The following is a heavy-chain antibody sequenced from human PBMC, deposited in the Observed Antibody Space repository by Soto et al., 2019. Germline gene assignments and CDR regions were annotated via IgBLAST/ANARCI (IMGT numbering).Heavy chain of an antibody. CDR2: ISTSGDT. D-gene: IGHD2-21*02. V-gene: IGHV3-21*01. CDR1: GFTFSTYS. J-gene: IGHJ6*02. CDR3: AREETAWPLAYGLDV. Sequence: GGSLSLSCAGSGFTFSTYSMHWVRQAPGKGLEWVSSISTSGDTYYADSVKGRFTLSRDNAKNSLSLQMNSLRAEDTAVYYCAREETAWPLAYGLDVWGQGTTVTVSS.